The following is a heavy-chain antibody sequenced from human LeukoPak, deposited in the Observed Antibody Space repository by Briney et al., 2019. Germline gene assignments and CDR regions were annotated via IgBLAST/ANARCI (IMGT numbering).Heavy chain of an antibody. J-gene: IGHJ6*02. V-gene: IGHV4-34*01. CDR2: INHSGST. D-gene: IGHD5-24*01. CDR3: ASLRWYYGMDV. Sequence: SETLSLTCAVYGGSFSGYYWSWIRQPPGKGLEWIGEINHSGSTNYNPALKSRDTISVDTSKHQFSLKLSSVTAADTAVYYCASLRWYYGMDVWGPGTPVTVSS. CDR1: GGSFSGYY.